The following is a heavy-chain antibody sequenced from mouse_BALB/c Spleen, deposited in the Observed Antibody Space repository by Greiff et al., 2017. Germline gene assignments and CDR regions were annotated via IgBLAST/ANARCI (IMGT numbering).Heavy chain of an antibody. Sequence: VKLVESGAELARPGASVKMSCKASGYTFTSYTMHWVKQRPGQGLEWIGYINPSSGYTNYNQKFKDKATLTADKSSSTAYMQLSSLTSEDSAVYYCASRNLYAMDYWGQGTSVTVSS. D-gene: IGHD2-1*01. CDR3: ASRNLYAMDY. CDR1: GYTFTSYT. J-gene: IGHJ4*01. V-gene: IGHV1-4*01. CDR2: INPSSGYT.